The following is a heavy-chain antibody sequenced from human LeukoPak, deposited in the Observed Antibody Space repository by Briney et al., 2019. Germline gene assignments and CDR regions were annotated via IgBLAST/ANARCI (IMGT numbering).Heavy chain of an antibody. CDR1: GGSFSTYY. D-gene: IGHD3-22*01. V-gene: IGHV4-39*07. CDR3: ARVGIVGKLQAFDI. CDR2: IYYSGST. Sequence: NPSETLSLTCAVYGGSFSTYYWSWIRQPPGKGLEWIGSIYYSGSTYYNPSLKSRVTISVDTSKNQFSLKLSSVTAADTAVYYCARVGIVGKLQAFDIWGQGAMVTVSS. J-gene: IGHJ3*02.